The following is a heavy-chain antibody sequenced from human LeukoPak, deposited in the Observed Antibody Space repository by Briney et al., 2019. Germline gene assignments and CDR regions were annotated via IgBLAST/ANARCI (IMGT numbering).Heavy chain of an antibody. J-gene: IGHJ3*02. D-gene: IGHD2-15*01. CDR3: ARYCSGGSCYRDAFDI. V-gene: IGHV5-51*01. Sequence: GESLKISCKVSGYSFTSYWIGWVRQMPGKGLEWMGIIYPGDSDTRYSPSFQGQVTIPADKSISTAYLQWSSLKASDTAMYYCARYCSGGSCYRDAFDIWGQGTMVTVSS. CDR1: GYSFTSYW. CDR2: IYPGDSDT.